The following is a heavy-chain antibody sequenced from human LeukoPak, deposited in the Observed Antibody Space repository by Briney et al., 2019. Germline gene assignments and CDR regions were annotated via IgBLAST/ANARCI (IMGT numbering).Heavy chain of an antibody. D-gene: IGHD2-15*01. CDR2: TYYRSKWYY. Sequence: SQTLSLTCAISGDSVSSNTAAWNWVRQSPSRGLEWLGRTYYRSKWYYDYATSVSSRMAINPDTSKNLFSLQLNSVTPEDTAVYYCARDPGYYYAMDVWGQRTTVTGSS. CDR3: ARDPGYYYAMDV. CDR1: GDSVSSNTAA. V-gene: IGHV6-1*01. J-gene: IGHJ6*02.